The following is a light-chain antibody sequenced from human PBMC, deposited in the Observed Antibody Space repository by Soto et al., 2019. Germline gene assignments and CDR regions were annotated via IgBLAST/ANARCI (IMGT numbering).Light chain of an antibody. CDR1: QSVSSN. Sequence: EIVMTQSPATLSVSPGERATLSCRASQSVSSNLAWYQQKPGQAPRLLIYGASTRATGIPARFSGSGSGTEFTLTISSLQSEDFAVYYCQQCDRSPWTFGQGTKVEIK. CDR3: QQCDRSPWT. CDR2: GAS. V-gene: IGKV3-15*01. J-gene: IGKJ1*01.